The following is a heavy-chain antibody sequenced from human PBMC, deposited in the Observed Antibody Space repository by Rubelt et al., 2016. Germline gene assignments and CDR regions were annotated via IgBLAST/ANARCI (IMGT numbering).Heavy chain of an antibody. CDR3: ARFRGGYIDN. V-gene: IGHV3-30*04. CDR2: ISYDGSNK. J-gene: IGHJ4*02. Sequence: GLEWVAVISYDGSNKYYADSVKGRFTISRDNAKNSLFLQMNSLRAEDTAVYYCARFRGGYIDNWGQGTLVTVSS. D-gene: IGHD3-10*01.